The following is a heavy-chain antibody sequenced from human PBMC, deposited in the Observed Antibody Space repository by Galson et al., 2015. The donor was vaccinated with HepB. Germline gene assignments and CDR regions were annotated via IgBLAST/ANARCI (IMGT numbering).Heavy chain of an antibody. CDR1: GYTFTSYA. CDR3: AREPRIAAAGIIEGDWFDP. J-gene: IGHJ5*02. CDR2: INTNTGNP. D-gene: IGHD6-13*01. V-gene: IGHV7-4-1*02. Sequence: SVKVSCKASGYTFTSYAMHWVRQAPGQGLEWMGWINTNTGNPTYAQGFTGRFVFSLDTSVSTAYLQISSLKAEDSAVYYCAREPRIAAAGIIEGDWFDPWGQGTLVTVSS.